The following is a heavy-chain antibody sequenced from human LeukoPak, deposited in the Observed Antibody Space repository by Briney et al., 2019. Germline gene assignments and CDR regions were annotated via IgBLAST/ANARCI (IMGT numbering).Heavy chain of an antibody. J-gene: IGHJ3*02. CDR1: GGSITSSSYY. D-gene: IGHD4-17*01. CDR3: TREYGFMTTVFHAFDI. V-gene: IGHV4-39*07. CDR2: VYYSGNT. Sequence: SETLSPTCTVSGGSITSSSYYWGWIRQPPGKGLEWIGSVYYSGNTYYNSSLKSRLTISVDTSKNQFSLKLSSVTAADTAIYYCTREYGFMTTVFHAFDIWGQGTMVTVSS.